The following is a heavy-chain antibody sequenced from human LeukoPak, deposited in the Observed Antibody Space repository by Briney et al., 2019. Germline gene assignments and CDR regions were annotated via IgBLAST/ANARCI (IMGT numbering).Heavy chain of an antibody. J-gene: IGHJ3*02. CDR1: GFTVSSDH. V-gene: IGHV3-66*04. Sequence: PGGSLRLSCAASGFTVSSDHMAWVRRAPGKGLEWVSAIYDGGSTYYADSVKGRFTISRDNSKNTLYLQMNSLRAEDTAVYYCARHVSGWSSAFDIWSQGTMVTVSS. CDR2: IYDGGST. D-gene: IGHD6-19*01. CDR3: ARHVSGWSSAFDI.